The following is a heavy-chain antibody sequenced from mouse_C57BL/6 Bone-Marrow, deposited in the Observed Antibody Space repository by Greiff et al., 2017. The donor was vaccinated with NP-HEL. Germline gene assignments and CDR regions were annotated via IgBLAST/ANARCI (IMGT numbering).Heavy chain of an antibody. CDR3: ASERFLLLRSGDY. D-gene: IGHD1-1*01. Sequence: VQLQQSGPELVRPGVSVKISCKGSGYTFTDYAMHWVKQSPAKSLEWIGVISTYSGDASYNQKFKDKDTMTVDKYSSTAYMELARLTSEDSAVYYCASERFLLLRSGDYWGQGTTLTVSS. V-gene: IGHV1-67*01. CDR2: ISTYSGDA. J-gene: IGHJ2*01. CDR1: GYTFTDYA.